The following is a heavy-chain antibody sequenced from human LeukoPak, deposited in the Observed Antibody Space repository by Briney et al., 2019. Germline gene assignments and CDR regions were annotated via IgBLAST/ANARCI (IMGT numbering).Heavy chain of an antibody. V-gene: IGHV3-7*01. Sequence: AGGSLRLSCAASGFTFSTYWMTWVRQTPGKGLEWVANIKEDGGEQNYVDSVEGRFTISRDNTKNSVFLQMNSLRAEDTAVYYCARDRAVAGLFDNWDQGTLVTVSS. CDR3: ARDRAVAGLFDN. D-gene: IGHD6-19*01. CDR1: GFTFSTYW. CDR2: IKEDGGEQ. J-gene: IGHJ4*02.